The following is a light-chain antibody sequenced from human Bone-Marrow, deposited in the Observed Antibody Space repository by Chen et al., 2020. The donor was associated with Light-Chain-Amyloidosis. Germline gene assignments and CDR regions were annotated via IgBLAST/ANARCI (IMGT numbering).Light chain of an antibody. CDR2: RDT. CDR1: DLPTKY. CDR3: QSAESSGTYEVI. Sequence: SYELTQPPSVSVSPGQTARITCSGDDLPTKYAYWYQQKPGQAPVLVIHRDTERPSGITERFSGSRSGTTATLTSSGVQAEDEADYHCQSAESSGTYEVIFGGGTKLTVL. V-gene: IGLV3-25*03. J-gene: IGLJ2*01.